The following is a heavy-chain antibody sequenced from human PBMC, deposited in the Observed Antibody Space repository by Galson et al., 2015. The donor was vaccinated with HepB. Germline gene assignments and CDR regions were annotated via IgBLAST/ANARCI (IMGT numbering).Heavy chain of an antibody. CDR2: IYPGDSDT. CDR1: GYSFTSYW. Sequence: QSGAEVKKPGESLKISCKGSGYSFTSYWIGWVRQMPGKGLEWMGIIYPGDSDTRYSPSFQGQVTISADKSISTAYLQWSSLKASDTALYYCARLVATRYYYYGMDVWGQGTTVTVSS. CDR3: ARLVATRYYYYGMDV. J-gene: IGHJ6*02. D-gene: IGHD5-12*01. V-gene: IGHV5-51*01.